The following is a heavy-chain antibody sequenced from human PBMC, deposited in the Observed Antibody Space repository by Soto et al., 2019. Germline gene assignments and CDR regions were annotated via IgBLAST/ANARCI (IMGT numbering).Heavy chain of an antibody. CDR2: IYWDDNK. J-gene: IGHJ5*02. Sequence: QITLKESGPTLVKPTQTLTLTCSFSGFSLNTHGVGVGWIRQPPGKALECLALIYWDDNKRYSPSLKNRLAITKDTSKNHVILTMTNMDPVDTDTYYCAHTDVLYCGGDCYHPNRFDPLGQGTLVTVSS. D-gene: IGHD2-21*02. CDR3: AHTDVLYCGGDCYHPNRFDP. CDR1: GFSLNTHGVG. V-gene: IGHV2-5*02.